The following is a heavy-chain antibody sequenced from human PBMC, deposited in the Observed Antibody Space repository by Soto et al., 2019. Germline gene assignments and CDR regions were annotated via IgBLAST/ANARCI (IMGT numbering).Heavy chain of an antibody. CDR1: GFTFSSYA. Sequence: GGSLRLSCAASGFTFSSYAMSWVRQAPGKGLEWVSAISGSGGSTYYADSVKGRFTISRDNSKNTLYLQMNSLRAEDTAVYYCAKDGFVVVVPAAKTDAFDIWGQGTMVTVSS. D-gene: IGHD2-2*01. CDR3: AKDGFVVVVPAAKTDAFDI. J-gene: IGHJ3*02. V-gene: IGHV3-23*01. CDR2: ISGSGGST.